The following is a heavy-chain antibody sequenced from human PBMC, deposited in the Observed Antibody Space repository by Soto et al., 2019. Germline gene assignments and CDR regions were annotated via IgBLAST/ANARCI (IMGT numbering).Heavy chain of an antibody. CDR2: IYSGGST. J-gene: IGHJ4*02. Sequence: PGGSLRLSCAASGLTVSSNYMSWVRQAPGKGLEWVSVIYSGGSTYYADSVKGRFTISRDNSKNTLYLQMNSLRAEDTAVYYCARSWAVAGSYDYWGQGTLVTVSS. V-gene: IGHV3-66*01. CDR1: GLTVSSNY. D-gene: IGHD6-19*01. CDR3: ARSWAVAGSYDY.